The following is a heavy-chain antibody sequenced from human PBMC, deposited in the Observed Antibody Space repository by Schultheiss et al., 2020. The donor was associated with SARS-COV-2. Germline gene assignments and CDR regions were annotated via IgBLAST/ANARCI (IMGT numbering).Heavy chain of an antibody. V-gene: IGHV3-64D*06. Sequence: GESLKISCSASGFTFSSYAMHWVRQAPGKGLEYVSAISSNGGSTYYADSVKGRFTISRDNSKNTLYLQMSSLRAEDTAVYYCVKDRGHDFWSGEEGYWGQGTLVTVSS. CDR1: GFTFSSYA. CDR3: VKDRGHDFWSGEEGY. J-gene: IGHJ4*02. D-gene: IGHD3-3*01. CDR2: ISSNGGST.